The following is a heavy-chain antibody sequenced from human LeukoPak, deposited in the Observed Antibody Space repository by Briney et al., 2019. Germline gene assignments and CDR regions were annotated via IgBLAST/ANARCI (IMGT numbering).Heavy chain of an antibody. V-gene: IGHV1-18*01. CDR1: GYMFTSYG. D-gene: IGHD2-8*01. Sequence: ASVKVSCKASGYMFTSYGISWVRQAPGQGLGWMGWIRAYNGNTNYAQKLQGRVTMTTDTSTSTAYMELRSLRSDDTAVYYCARDLIVLMVYAPDAFDIWGQGTMVTVSS. J-gene: IGHJ3*02. CDR2: IRAYNGNT. CDR3: ARDLIVLMVYAPDAFDI.